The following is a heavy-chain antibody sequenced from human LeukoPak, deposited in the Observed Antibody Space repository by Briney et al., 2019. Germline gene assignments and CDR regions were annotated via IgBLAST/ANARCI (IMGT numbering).Heavy chain of an antibody. J-gene: IGHJ6*02. D-gene: IGHD3-3*01. Sequence: SVKVSCKASGGTFSSYAISWVRQAPGQGLEWMGRIIPILGIANYAQKFQGRVTITADKSTSTAYMELSSLRSEDTAVYYCARARRKIRFLEWYRGYGMDVWGQGTTVTVSS. CDR1: GGTFSSYA. V-gene: IGHV1-69*04. CDR3: ARARRKIRFLEWYRGYGMDV. CDR2: IIPILGIA.